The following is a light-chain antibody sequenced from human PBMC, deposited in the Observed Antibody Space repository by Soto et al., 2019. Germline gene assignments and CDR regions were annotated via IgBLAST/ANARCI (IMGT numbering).Light chain of an antibody. CDR3: QQRSNWPIT. V-gene: IGKV3-11*01. CDR2: DAS. Sequence: EIELRPPPATLSLSPGERATLSCRASQSVSSYLAWYQQKAGQAPRLLIYDASNRATGIPARFSGSGSGTDFTLTISSLEPEDFAVYYCQQRSNWPITFGQGTRLEIK. CDR1: QSVSSY. J-gene: IGKJ5*01.